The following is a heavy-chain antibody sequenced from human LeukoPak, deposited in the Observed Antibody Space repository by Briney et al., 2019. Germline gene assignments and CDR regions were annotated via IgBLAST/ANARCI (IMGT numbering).Heavy chain of an antibody. J-gene: IGHJ3*02. V-gene: IGHV1-2*02. D-gene: IGHD1-26*01. Sequence: ASVKVSCKASGYTFTGYYMHWVRQAPGQGLEWMGWINPNSGGTNYAQKFQGRVTMTRDTSISTAYMELSRLRSDDTAVYYCARDVGIIRLDAFDIWGQGTMVTVPS. CDR2: INPNSGGT. CDR3: ARDVGIIRLDAFDI. CDR1: GYTFTGYY.